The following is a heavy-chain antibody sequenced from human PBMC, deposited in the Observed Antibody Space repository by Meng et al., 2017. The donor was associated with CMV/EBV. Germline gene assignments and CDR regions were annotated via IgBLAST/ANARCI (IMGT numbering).Heavy chain of an antibody. CDR1: GFTFTSSA. CDR3: AADIVVVPAATSGDY. Sequence: SVKVSCKASGFTFTSSAVQWVRQARGQRLEWIGWIVVGSGNTNYAQKFQERVTITRDMSTSTAYMELSSLRTEDTAVYYCAADIVVVPAATSGDYWGQGTLVTVSS. V-gene: IGHV1-58*01. J-gene: IGHJ4*02. CDR2: IVVGSGNT. D-gene: IGHD2-2*01.